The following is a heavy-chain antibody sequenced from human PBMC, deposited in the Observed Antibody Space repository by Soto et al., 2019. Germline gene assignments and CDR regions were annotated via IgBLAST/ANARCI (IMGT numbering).Heavy chain of an antibody. CDR2: ISWNSGSI. Sequence: EVQLVESGGGLVQPGRSLRLSCAASGFTFDDYAMHWVRQAPGKGLEWVSGISWNSGSIGYADSVKGRFTISRDNAKNSLYLQMNSLRAEDTALYYCAKDLSAYYYDSSGYSGFDYWGQGTLVTVSS. V-gene: IGHV3-9*01. CDR3: AKDLSAYYYDSSGYSGFDY. J-gene: IGHJ4*02. D-gene: IGHD3-22*01. CDR1: GFTFDDYA.